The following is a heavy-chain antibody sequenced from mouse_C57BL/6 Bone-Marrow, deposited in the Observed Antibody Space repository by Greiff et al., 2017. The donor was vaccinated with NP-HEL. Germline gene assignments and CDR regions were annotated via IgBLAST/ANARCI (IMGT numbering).Heavy chain of an antibody. CDR2: IYPRSGNT. CDR3: ARYIHYYGSPWFAY. V-gene: IGHV1-81*01. CDR1: GYTFTSYG. D-gene: IGHD1-1*01. Sequence: VQLQQSGAELARPGASVKLSCKASGYTFTSYGISWVKQRTGQGLEWIGEIYPRSGNTYYNEKFKGKATLTADKSSSTAYMELRSLTSEDSAVYFCARYIHYYGSPWFAYWGQGTLVTVSA. J-gene: IGHJ3*01.